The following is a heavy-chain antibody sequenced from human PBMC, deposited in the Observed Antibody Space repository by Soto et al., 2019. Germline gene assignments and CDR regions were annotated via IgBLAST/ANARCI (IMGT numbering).Heavy chain of an antibody. D-gene: IGHD2-21*01. V-gene: IGHV4-31*03. Sequence: TLSLTCTVSGGSISSGGYYWSWIRQHPGKGLEWIGYIYYSGSTYYNPSLKSRVTISVDTSKNQFSLKLSSVTAADTAVYYCARLRIATNNYKWFDPRGQGTLVTVSS. CDR2: IYYSGST. J-gene: IGHJ5*02. CDR3: ARLRIATNNYKWFDP. CDR1: GGSISSGGYY.